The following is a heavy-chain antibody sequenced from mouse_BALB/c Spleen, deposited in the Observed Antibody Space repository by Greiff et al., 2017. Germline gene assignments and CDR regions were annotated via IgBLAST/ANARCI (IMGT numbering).Heavy chain of an antibody. D-gene: IGHD2-4*01. CDR3: ARSEDYDAWFAY. CDR2: INPNNGGT. J-gene: IGHJ3*01. V-gene: IGHV1-18*01. Sequence: VQLKESGPELVKPGASVKIPCKASGYTFTDYNMDWVKQSHGKSLEWIGDINPNNGGTIYNQKFKGKATLTVDKSSSTAYMELRSLTSEDTAVYYCARSEDYDAWFAYWGQGTLVTVSA. CDR1: GYTFTDYN.